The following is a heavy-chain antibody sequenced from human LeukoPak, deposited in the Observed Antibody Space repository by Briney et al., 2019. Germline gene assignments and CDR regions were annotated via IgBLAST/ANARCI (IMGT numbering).Heavy chain of an antibody. V-gene: IGHV3-48*03. CDR3: ARDLDSSWYYFDY. CDR2: ICSSGSTI. J-gene: IGHJ4*02. CDR1: GFTFSSYE. Sequence: GGSLRLSCAASGFTFSSYEMNWVRQAPGKGLEWVSYICSSGSTIYYADSVKGRFTISRDNAKNSLYLQMNSLRAEDTAVYYCARDLDSSWYYFDYWGQGTLVTVSS. D-gene: IGHD6-19*01.